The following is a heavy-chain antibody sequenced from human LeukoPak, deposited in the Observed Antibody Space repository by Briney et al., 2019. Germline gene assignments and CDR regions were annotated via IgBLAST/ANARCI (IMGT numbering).Heavy chain of an antibody. Sequence: GGSLRLSCAASGFTLRGYGMHWVRQAPGKGLEWVAFIRYDGSDKSYADSVKGRFTISRDNAKNSLYLQMNSLRAEDTAVYYCAREGLGYCSSTSCQSTYYYYYYMDVWGKGTTVTVSS. CDR2: IRYDGSDK. D-gene: IGHD2-2*01. CDR1: GFTLRGYG. CDR3: AREGLGYCSSTSCQSTYYYYYYMDV. J-gene: IGHJ6*03. V-gene: IGHV3-30*02.